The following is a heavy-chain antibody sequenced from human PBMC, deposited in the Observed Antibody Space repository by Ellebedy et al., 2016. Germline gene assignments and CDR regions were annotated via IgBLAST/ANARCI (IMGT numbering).Heavy chain of an antibody. J-gene: IGHJ1*01. CDR1: GYSISSGYS. V-gene: IGHV4-38-2*02. CDR3: ARVARSPLGYCSSTSCPSPGYFQH. Sequence: GSLRLXCTVSGYSISSGYSWGWIRQPPGKGLEWLGSIYHSGSTNYNPSLKSRVTISVDTSKNQFSLKLSSVTAADTAVYYCARVARSPLGYCSSTSCPSPGYFQHWGQGTLVTVSS. CDR2: IYHSGST. D-gene: IGHD2-2*01.